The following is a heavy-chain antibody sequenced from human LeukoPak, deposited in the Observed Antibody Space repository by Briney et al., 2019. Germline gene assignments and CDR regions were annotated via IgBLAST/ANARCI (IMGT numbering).Heavy chain of an antibody. CDR1: GFNFNIYA. J-gene: IGHJ6*02. Sequence: GTLRLSCVASGFNFNIYAMNWVRQTPGKGLEWVSSIDSSSDNMYYADSLKGRFTISRDNAKNSLYLQMNSLRAEDTAVYYCARASLEQQLVPAVMPAYGMDVWGQGTTVTVSS. CDR2: IDSSSDNM. CDR3: ARASLEQQLVPAVMPAYGMDV. D-gene: IGHD6-13*01. V-gene: IGHV3-21*01.